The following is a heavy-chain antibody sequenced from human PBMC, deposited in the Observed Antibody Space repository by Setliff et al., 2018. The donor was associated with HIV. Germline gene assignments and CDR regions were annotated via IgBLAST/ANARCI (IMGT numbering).Heavy chain of an antibody. CDR2: IYYSGST. CDR1: GGSISSSGYY. J-gene: IGHJ4*02. V-gene: IGHV4-39*01. Sequence: PSETLSLTCTVSGGSISSSGYYWGWIRQPPGKGLEWIGSIYYSGSTYYNPSLRSRVTISADTSKNQFSLRLSSVIAADTAVYYCARYPKHSSSGDLEYWSQGTLVTVSS. D-gene: IGHD3-22*01. CDR3: ARYPKHSSSGDLEY.